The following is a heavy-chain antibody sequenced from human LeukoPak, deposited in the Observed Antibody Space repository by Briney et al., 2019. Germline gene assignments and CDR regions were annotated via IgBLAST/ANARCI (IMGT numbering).Heavy chain of an antibody. V-gene: IGHV3-30*18. CDR2: ISYDGSNK. CDR3: AKGEVADIVVVPAATGVFDY. Sequence: GGSLRLSCAASGFTFSSYGMHWVRQAPGKGLDWVAVISYDGSNKYYADSVKGRFTISRDNSKNTLYLQMNSLRAEDTAVYYCAKGEVADIVVVPAATGVFDYWGQGTLVTVSS. D-gene: IGHD2-2*01. J-gene: IGHJ4*02. CDR1: GFTFSSYG.